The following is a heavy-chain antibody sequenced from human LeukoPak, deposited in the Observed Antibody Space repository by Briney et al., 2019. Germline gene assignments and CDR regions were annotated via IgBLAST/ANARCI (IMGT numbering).Heavy chain of an antibody. V-gene: IGHV4-4*07. CDR1: GYSISSYF. Sequence: SETLSLTCNVSGYSISSYFWSWIRQPAGKGLEWIGRIYSNGITNYNPSLKSRVTMSLDTSKNQFSLKLSSVTAADTAVYYCARSLGDFWSPEPGQDAFDIWGQGTMVTVSS. D-gene: IGHD3-3*01. CDR3: ARSLGDFWSPEPGQDAFDI. CDR2: IYSNGIT. J-gene: IGHJ3*02.